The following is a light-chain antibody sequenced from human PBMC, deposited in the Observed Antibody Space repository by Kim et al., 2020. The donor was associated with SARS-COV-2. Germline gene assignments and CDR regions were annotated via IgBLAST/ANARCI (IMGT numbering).Light chain of an antibody. CDR1: NIGSKN. CDR3: QVWDSSTAR. J-gene: IGLJ2*01. Sequence: SYELTQPLSVSVALGQTARITCGGNNIGSKNVHWYQQKPGQAPVLVIYRDSNRPSGIPERFSDSNSGNTATLTISRAQAGDEADYYCQVWDSSTARFGGGTQLTVL. V-gene: IGLV3-9*01. CDR2: RDS.